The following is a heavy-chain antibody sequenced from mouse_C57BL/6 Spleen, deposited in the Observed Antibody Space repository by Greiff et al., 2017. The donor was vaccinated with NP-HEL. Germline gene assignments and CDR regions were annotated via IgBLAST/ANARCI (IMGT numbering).Heavy chain of an antibody. Sequence: EVQGVESGGGLVKPGGSLKLSCAASGFTFSSYAMSWVRQTPEKRLEWVATISDGGSYTYYPDNVTGRFTISRDNAKNNLYLQMSHLKSEDTAMYYCARDKPFYYGSSYWYFDGWGTRTTVTVSS. CDR1: GFTFSSYA. J-gene: IGHJ1*03. D-gene: IGHD1-1*01. CDR3: ARDKPFYYGSSYWYFDG. V-gene: IGHV5-4*01. CDR2: ISDGGSYT.